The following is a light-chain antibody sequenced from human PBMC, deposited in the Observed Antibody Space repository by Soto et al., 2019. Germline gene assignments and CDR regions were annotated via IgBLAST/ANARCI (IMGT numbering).Light chain of an antibody. CDR3: AAWDDSLSGWV. CDR1: SSNIGSNY. CDR2: RNN. V-gene: IGLV1-47*01. J-gene: IGLJ3*02. Sequence: QSVLTQPPSASGTPGQRVIISCSGRSSNIGSNYVYWYQQLPGTAPKLLIYRNNQRPSGVPDRFSGSKSGTSASLAISGLRSEDEADYYCAAWDDSLSGWVFGGGTKVTVL.